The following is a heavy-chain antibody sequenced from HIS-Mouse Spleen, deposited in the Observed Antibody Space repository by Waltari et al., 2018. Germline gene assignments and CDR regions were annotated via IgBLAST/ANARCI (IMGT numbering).Heavy chain of an antibody. J-gene: IGHJ2*01. D-gene: IGHD6-13*01. CDR3: AREIPYSSSWYDWYFDL. CDR2: IYYSGST. Sequence: QLQLQESGPGLVKPSETLSLTCTVSGGSISSSSYYWGWIRQPPGKGLEWIGSIYYSGSTDYNPSLKSRVTISVDTSKNQFSLKLSSVTAADTAVYYWAREIPYSSSWYDWYFDLWGRGTLVTVSS. V-gene: IGHV4-39*07. CDR1: GGSISSSSYY.